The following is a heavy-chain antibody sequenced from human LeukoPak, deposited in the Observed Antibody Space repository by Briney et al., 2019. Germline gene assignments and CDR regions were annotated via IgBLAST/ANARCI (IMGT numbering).Heavy chain of an antibody. D-gene: IGHD6-13*01. J-gene: IGHJ4*02. CDR1: GFTFSGSA. CDR3: RTGSWLDY. CDR2: IRSKANSYAT. Sequence: GGSLKLSCAASGFTFSGSAMHWVRQASGKGLEWVGRIRSKANSYATAYAASVKGRFTISRDDSKNTAYLQMNSLKTEDTAVYYCRTGSWLDYWGQGTLVTVSS. V-gene: IGHV3-73*01.